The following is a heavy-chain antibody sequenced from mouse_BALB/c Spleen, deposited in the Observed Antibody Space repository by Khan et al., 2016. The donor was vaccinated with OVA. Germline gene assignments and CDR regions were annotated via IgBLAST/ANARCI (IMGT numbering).Heavy chain of an antibody. CDR3: ARVYGGDFDY. CDR2: ISYSGNT. V-gene: IGHV3-2*02. D-gene: IGHD2-10*02. J-gene: IGHJ2*01. Sequence: LKQSGPGLVKPSQSLSLTCTVTGYSITSDYAWNWIRQFPGNKLEWMGFISYSGNTKYNPSLKSRISLTRDTSKNQFFLQLNSVTPEDTATYYCARVYGGDFDYWGQGTTLIVSS. CDR1: GYSITSDYA.